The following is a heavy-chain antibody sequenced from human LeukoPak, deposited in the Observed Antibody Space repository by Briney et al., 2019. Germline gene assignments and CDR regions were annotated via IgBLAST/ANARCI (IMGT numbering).Heavy chain of an antibody. D-gene: IGHD6-19*01. V-gene: IGHV3-73*01. CDR3: TKPGSGWNYFDS. CDR2: IRSKANTYAT. J-gene: IGHJ4*02. CDR1: GFSFSDSA. Sequence: GGSLRLSCAASGFSFSDSAMHWVRQASGKGLEWVGRIRSKANTYATAYTVSVKGGFTISRDDSKNTAYLQMNSLKTEDTAVYYCTKPGSGWNYFDSWGQGTLVTVSA.